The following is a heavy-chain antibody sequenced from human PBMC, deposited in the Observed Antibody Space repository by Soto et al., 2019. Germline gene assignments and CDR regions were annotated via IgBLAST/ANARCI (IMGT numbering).Heavy chain of an antibody. Sequence: ASVKVSCKASGYTFTGYYMHCVRQAPGQGLEWMGWINPNSGGTNYAQKFQGWVTMTRDTSMSTAYMELSSLRSEDTAVYYCARGIKYGDYSRWFDPWGPGTLVTVSS. CDR1: GYTFTGYY. J-gene: IGHJ5*02. D-gene: IGHD4-17*01. V-gene: IGHV1-2*04. CDR2: INPNSGGT. CDR3: ARGIKYGDYSRWFDP.